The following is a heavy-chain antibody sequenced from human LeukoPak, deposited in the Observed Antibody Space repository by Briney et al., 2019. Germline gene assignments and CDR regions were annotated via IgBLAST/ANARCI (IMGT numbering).Heavy chain of an antibody. CDR1: GGSISSYY. Sequence: KPSETLSLTCTVSGGSISSYYWSWIRQPPGKGLEWIGYIYYIGSTNYNPSLKSRVTISVDTSKNQFSLKLSSVTAADTAVYYCARLNKVATNPWFDPWGKGMLVTAST. CDR2: IYYIGST. V-gene: IGHV4-59*01. J-gene: IGHJ5*02. CDR3: ARLNKVATNPWFDP. D-gene: IGHD5-12*01.